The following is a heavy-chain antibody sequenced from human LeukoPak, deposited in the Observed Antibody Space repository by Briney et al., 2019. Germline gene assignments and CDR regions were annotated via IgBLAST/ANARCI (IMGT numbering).Heavy chain of an antibody. Sequence: SETLSLTCTVSGGSISIYYWSWIRQPAGKGLEWIGRIYTSGSTNYTPSLKSRVTMSVDTSKNQFSLKLSSVTAADTAVYFCARGVVASTGRTFDYWGQGTLVTVSS. D-gene: IGHD2-15*01. V-gene: IGHV4-4*07. CDR2: IYTSGST. CDR3: ARGVVASTGRTFDY. CDR1: GGSISIYY. J-gene: IGHJ4*02.